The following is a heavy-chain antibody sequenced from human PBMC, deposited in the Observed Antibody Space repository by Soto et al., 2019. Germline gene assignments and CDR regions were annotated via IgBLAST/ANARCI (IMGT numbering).Heavy chain of an antibody. CDR2: IFSSGRT. V-gene: IGHV4-4*07. CDR3: AKGWDEKYFDS. J-gene: IGHJ4*02. D-gene: IGHD1-26*01. Sequence: VQLQESGPGLVKPSETLSLSCTVSGASLLSSYWSWVRQPAGKGLEWIGHIFSSGRTSYNPSLKNRLTLSIDTSKNLFSLNLSSLTAADTAVYYCAKGWDEKYFDSWGQGSLVTVSS. CDR1: GASLLSSY.